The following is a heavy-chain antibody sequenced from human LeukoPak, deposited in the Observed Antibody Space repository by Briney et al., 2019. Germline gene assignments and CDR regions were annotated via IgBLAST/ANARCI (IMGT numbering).Heavy chain of an antibody. V-gene: IGHV3-23*01. D-gene: IGHD3-9*01. Sequence: GGSLRLSCAASGFTSSSYAMSWVRQAPGKGLEWVSAISGSGGSTYYADSVKGRFTISRDNSKNTLYLQMNSLRAEDTAVYYCAKEGYDILTGYYDNWFDPWGQGTLVTVSS. CDR3: AKEGYDILTGYYDNWFDP. J-gene: IGHJ5*02. CDR2: ISGSGGST. CDR1: GFTSSSYA.